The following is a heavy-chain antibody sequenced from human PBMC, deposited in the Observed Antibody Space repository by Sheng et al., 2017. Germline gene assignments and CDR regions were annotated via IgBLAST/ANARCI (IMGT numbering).Heavy chain of an antibody. V-gene: IGHV3-23*01. CDR1: GFTFSNYA. CDR2: ITDNGDST. Sequence: EVQLLESGGGLVQPGGSLRLSCAASGFTFSNYAMSWVRQAPGKGLEWVSGITDNGDSTYYADSVKGRFTISRDNSKNTLFLQMNSLRAEDTALYYCAKRYCSGRTCYTFFDYWGQGSLVTVSS. J-gene: IGHJ4*02. D-gene: IGHD2-2*02. CDR3: AKRYCSGRTCYTFFDY.